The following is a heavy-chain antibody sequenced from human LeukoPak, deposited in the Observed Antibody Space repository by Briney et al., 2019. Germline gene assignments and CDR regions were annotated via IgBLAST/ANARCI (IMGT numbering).Heavy chain of an antibody. Sequence: EASVKVSCKVSGYTLTELSMHWVRQAPGNGLEWMGGFDPEDGETIYAQKFHGRVTMTEDTSTDTAYMELSSLRSEDTAVYYCATHAGIAVAGTDYWGQGTLVTVSS. D-gene: IGHD6-19*01. V-gene: IGHV1-24*01. CDR3: ATHAGIAVAGTDY. CDR1: GYTLTELS. J-gene: IGHJ4*02. CDR2: FDPEDGET.